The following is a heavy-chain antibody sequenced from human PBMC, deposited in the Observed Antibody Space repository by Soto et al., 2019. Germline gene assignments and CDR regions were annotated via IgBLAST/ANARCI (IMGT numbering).Heavy chain of an antibody. CDR3: TRHAPYCGGDCYIDPFDI. Sequence: GGSLRLSCAASGFTFSGSAMHWVRQAYGKGLEWIGRIRSKTNSYATAYAASVKGRFTISRDDSKNTAYLQMNSLKTEDTAMYYCTRHAPYCGGDCYIDPFDIWGPGTMVTVS. CDR2: IRSKTNSYAT. CDR1: GFTFSGSA. D-gene: IGHD2-21*02. J-gene: IGHJ3*02. V-gene: IGHV3-73*01.